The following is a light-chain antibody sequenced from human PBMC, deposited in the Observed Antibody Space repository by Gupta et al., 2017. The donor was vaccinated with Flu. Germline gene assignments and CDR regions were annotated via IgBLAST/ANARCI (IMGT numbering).Light chain of an antibody. Sequence: QSSLPQPASVSGSPGQSIAISCTGTSSDVGRYNYVSWYQQHPGKAPKLMIYEVSNRPSGVSDRFSGSKSGNTASLTISGLQAEDEADYYCSSYTSSTILAVFGTGTKVAVL. CDR3: SSYTSSTILAV. J-gene: IGLJ1*01. CDR1: SSDVGRYNY. CDR2: EVS. V-gene: IGLV2-14*01.